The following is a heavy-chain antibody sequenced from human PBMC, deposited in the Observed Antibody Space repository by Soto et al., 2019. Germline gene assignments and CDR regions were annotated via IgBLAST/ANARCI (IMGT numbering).Heavy chain of an antibody. CDR3: ARDRSVTMVRGVINWFDP. CDR2: IIPIFGTA. CDR1: GGTFSSYA. J-gene: IGHJ5*02. D-gene: IGHD3-10*01. Sequence: QVQLVQSGAEVKKPGSSVKVSCKASGGTFSSYAIGWVRQAPGQGLEWMGGIIPIFGTANYAQKFQGRVTITADESTSTAYMELSSLRSEDTAVYYCARDRSVTMVRGVINWFDPWGQGTLVTVSS. V-gene: IGHV1-69*12.